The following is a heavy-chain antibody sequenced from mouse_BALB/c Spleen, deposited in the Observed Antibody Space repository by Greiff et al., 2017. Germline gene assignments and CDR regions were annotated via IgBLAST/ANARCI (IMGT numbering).Heavy chain of an antibody. CDR1: GYTFTDYE. D-gene: IGHD3-1*01. J-gene: IGHJ3*01. CDR2: IDPETGGT. CDR3: TRGSGYEFAY. V-gene: IGHV1-15*01. Sequence: QVQLQQSGAELVRPGASVTLSCKASGYTFTDYEMHWVKQTPVHGLEWIGAIDPETGGTAYNQKFKGKATLTADKSSSTAYMELRSLTSEDSAVYYCTRGSGYEFAYWGQGTLVTVSA.